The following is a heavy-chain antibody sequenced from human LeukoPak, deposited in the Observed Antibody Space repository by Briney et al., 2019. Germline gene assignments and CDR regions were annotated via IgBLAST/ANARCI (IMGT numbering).Heavy chain of an antibody. CDR1: GCTFSSYA. D-gene: IGHD3-10*01. CDR2: ISGSGGSS. CDR3: ARERMYSGSGSTFPYYDY. J-gene: IGHJ4*02. Sequence: GGSLRLSCAASGCTFSSYAMSWVRQAPGKGLEWFSAISGSGGSSYYAYSVNGRFTIFRDKARDPLFLERNSTGAEDCALDYVARERMYSGSGSTFPYYDYWGQGTLVIVSS. V-gene: IGHV3-23*01.